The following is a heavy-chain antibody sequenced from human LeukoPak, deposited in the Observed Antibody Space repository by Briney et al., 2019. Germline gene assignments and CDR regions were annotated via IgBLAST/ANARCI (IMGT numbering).Heavy chain of an antibody. V-gene: IGHV3-7*01. D-gene: IGHD2-2*01. Sequence: PGGSLRLSCAASGFTFSSYWMSWVRQAPGKGLEWVANIKQDGSEKYYVDSVKGRFTISRDSAKNSLYLQMNSLRAEDTAVYYCARGMPSYYYYYMDVWGKGTTVTVSS. CDR2: IKQDGSEK. J-gene: IGHJ6*03. CDR3: ARGMPSYYYYYMDV. CDR1: GFTFSSYW.